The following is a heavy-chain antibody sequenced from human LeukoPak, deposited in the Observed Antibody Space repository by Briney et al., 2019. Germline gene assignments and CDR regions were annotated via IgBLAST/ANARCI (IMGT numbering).Heavy chain of an antibody. J-gene: IGHJ6*02. V-gene: IGHV5-51*01. CDR2: IYPGDSDT. CDR3: ARRGLNLLYGMDV. Sequence: GESLKSSCKGSGYSFTSYCIGWGRQMPGKDREWMGIIYPGDSDTRYCPSFEGQVTISDDKSISTAYLQWSSLKASDTAMYYCARRGLNLLYGMDVWGQGTTVTVSS. D-gene: IGHD3-10*01. CDR1: GYSFTSYC.